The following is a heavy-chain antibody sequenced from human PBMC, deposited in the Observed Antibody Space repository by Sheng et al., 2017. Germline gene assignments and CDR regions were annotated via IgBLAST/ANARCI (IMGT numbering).Heavy chain of an antibody. CDR2: INHSGST. Sequence: QVQLQQWGAGLLKPSETLSLTCAVYGGSFSGYYWSWIRQPPGKGLEWIGEINHSGSTNYNPSLKSRVTISVDTSKNQFSLKLSSVTAADTAVYYCARRSRYSYGNDYWGQRTLVTVSS. J-gene: IGHJ4*02. CDR3: ARRSRYSYGNDY. V-gene: IGHV4-34*01. D-gene: IGHD5-18*01. CDR1: GGSFSGYY.